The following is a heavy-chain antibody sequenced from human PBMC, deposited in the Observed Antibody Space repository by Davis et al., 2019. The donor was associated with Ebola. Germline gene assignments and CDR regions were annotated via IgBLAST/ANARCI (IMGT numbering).Heavy chain of an antibody. Sequence: PGGSLRLSCAASGFTFSSYEMNWVRQAPGKGLEWVSYISSSGSTIYYADSVKGRFTISRDNAKNSLYLQMNSLRAEDTAVYYCARVSSGSSEGYFDYWGQGTLVTVSS. V-gene: IGHV3-48*03. D-gene: IGHD1-26*01. J-gene: IGHJ4*02. CDR3: ARVSSGSSEGYFDY. CDR2: ISSSGSTI. CDR1: GFTFSSYE.